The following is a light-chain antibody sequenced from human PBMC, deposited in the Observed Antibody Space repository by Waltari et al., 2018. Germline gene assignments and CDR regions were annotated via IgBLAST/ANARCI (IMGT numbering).Light chain of an antibody. J-gene: IGLJ2*01. CDR2: YTSDPEK. CDR1: SGINVGSYR. Sequence: QAVLTQPSSLSASPGASASLTCTLRSGINVGSYRRYWYQQKPGSPHQYHLRYTSDPEKHQDARGPIRFAVSKDASANAGILLISGLQSEYEADYYCMIWHNNAVVFGGGTTLTIL. V-gene: IGLV5-45*03. CDR3: MIWHNNAVV.